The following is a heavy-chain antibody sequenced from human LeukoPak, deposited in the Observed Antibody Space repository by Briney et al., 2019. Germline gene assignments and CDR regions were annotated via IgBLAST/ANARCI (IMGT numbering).Heavy chain of an antibody. CDR1: GGSISSYY. Sequence: SETLSLTCTVSGGSISSYYWSWIRQPPGKGLEWIGYIYYSGSTNYNPSLKSRVTISVDTSKNQFSLKLSSVTAADTAVYYCARAVAGGAVPLYDYWGQGTLVTVSS. CDR2: IYYSGST. J-gene: IGHJ4*02. D-gene: IGHD6-19*01. V-gene: IGHV4-59*01. CDR3: ARAVAGGAVPLYDY.